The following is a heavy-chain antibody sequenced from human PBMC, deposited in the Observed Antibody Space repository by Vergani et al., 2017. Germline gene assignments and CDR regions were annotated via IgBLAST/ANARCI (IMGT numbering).Heavy chain of an antibody. D-gene: IGHD6-19*01. CDR1: GFTFSGSA. CDR2: IRSKANSYAT. V-gene: IGHV3-73*01. J-gene: IGHJ4*02. Sequence: EVQLVESGGGLVKPGGSLRLSCAASGFTFSGSAMHWVRQASGKGLEWVGRIRSKANSYATAYAASVKGRFTISRDDSKNTAYLQMNSLKTEDTAVYYCTRRGYSSGSGDYWGQGTLVTVSS. CDR3: TRRGYSSGSGDY.